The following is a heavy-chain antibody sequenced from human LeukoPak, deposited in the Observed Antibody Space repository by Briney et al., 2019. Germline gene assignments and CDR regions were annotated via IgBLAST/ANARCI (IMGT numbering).Heavy chain of an antibody. CDR2: IYPNGAI. Sequence: SETLSLTCTVSGASISTYFWTWIRQPAGKGLEWIGRIYPNGAINYNPSLKSRVTMSVATSKNQFSLKLISVTAADTAVYYCAREYGDQGTRNFDYWGQGGLVTVSS. V-gene: IGHV4-4*07. D-gene: IGHD4-17*01. CDR3: AREYGDQGTRNFDY. J-gene: IGHJ4*02. CDR1: GASISTYF.